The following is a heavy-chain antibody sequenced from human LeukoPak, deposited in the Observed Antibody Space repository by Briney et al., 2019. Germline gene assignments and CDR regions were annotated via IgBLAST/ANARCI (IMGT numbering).Heavy chain of an antibody. CDR3: ARDTGSYYFDY. CDR1: GGSISSSSYY. V-gene: IGHV4-39*07. J-gene: IGHJ4*02. D-gene: IGHD1-26*01. CDR2: IYYRGST. Sequence: SETLSLTCTVSGGSISSSSYYWGWIRQPPGKGLEWIGSIYYRGSTYYNPSLKSRLTISVDMSKNQFSLKLSSLTAADTAVYYCARDTGSYYFDYWGQGTLVTVSS.